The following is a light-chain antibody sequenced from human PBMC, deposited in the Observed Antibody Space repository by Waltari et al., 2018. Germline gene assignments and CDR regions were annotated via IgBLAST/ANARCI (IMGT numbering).Light chain of an antibody. CDR1: QSVGRT. V-gene: IGKV3-20*01. CDR2: DAS. Sequence: DIVLTQSPGTLYLSPGDRATLSCRASQSVGRTLAWYQQRPGQAPRLLIYDASSRATGIPDRFSGSGSGTDFSLTISRLEPEDFAVYYCQKYGTRPATFGQGTKVEVK. J-gene: IGKJ1*01. CDR3: QKYGTRPAT.